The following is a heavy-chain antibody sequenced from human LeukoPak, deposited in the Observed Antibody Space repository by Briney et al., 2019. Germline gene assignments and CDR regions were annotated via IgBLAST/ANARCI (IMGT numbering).Heavy chain of an antibody. CDR1: GFTFSSYW. CDR2: INSDGSSI. V-gene: IGHV3-74*03. J-gene: IGHJ4*02. D-gene: IGHD5-12*01. CDR3: AREGRVSGYDFDC. Sequence: GGSLRLSCAASGFTFSSYWMHWVRQAPGKGLVWVSRINSDGSSITYADSVKGRFTISRDNAKNTLYLQMNGLRVEDTAVYYCAREGRVSGYDFDCWGEGTLVTVSS.